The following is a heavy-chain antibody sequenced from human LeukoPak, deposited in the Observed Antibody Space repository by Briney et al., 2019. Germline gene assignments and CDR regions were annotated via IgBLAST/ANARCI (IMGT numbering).Heavy chain of an antibody. CDR2: ISDSGDYT. J-gene: IGHJ4*02. Sequence: GGSLTLSCAGSGFTFSSYAMSWVRQAPGQGLEWVSVISDSGDYTSYTDSVRGRFTISRDNSRNTLYLQMISLRPEDTAVYYCAKDTSIGKYCTNGVCSPFDYWGQGTLVTVSS. V-gene: IGHV3-23*01. CDR3: AKDTSIGKYCTNGVCSPFDY. D-gene: IGHD2-8*01. CDR1: GFTFSSYA.